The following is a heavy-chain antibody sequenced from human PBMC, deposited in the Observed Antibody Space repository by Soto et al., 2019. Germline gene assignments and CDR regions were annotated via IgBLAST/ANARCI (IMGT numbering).Heavy chain of an antibody. Sequence: QVQLVQSGGGVVQPGRSLRLSCAASGFTFSTYGMHWVRQAPGKGLEWVAVIWYDGSNKDYADSVKGRFTISRDNSKNTLCVQMNSLRAEDTAVYYCARDIGRQQLVREGYWGQGTLVTVSS. CDR1: GFTFSTYG. D-gene: IGHD6-13*01. CDR2: IWYDGSNK. V-gene: IGHV3-33*01. J-gene: IGHJ4*02. CDR3: ARDIGRQQLVREGY.